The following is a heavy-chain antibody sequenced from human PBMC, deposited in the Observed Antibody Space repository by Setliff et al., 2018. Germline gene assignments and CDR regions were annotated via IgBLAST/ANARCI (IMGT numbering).Heavy chain of an antibody. CDR1: GYTFSDYG. CDR2: ISAYSGKA. J-gene: IGHJ4*02. CDR3: TRGGYDSGV. V-gene: IGHV1-18*01. D-gene: IGHD6-25*01. Sequence: ASVKVSCKASGYTFSDYGITWVRQAPGQGLEWMGWISAYSGKAYYAQKLQDRATMTTDTSTGTAYLELRSLKASDTAMYYCTRGGYDSGVWGQGTLVTVSS.